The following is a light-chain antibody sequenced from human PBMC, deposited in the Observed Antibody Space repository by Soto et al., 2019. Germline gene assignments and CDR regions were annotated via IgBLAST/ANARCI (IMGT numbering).Light chain of an antibody. CDR3: SSYTSSSTLR. V-gene: IGLV2-14*01. Sequence: QSALTQPASGSGSPGQSITISCPGTSSDVGGYNYVSWYQQHPGKPPKLMIYDVSNRPSGVSNRFSGSKSGNTASLTISGLQAEDEADYYCSSYTSSSTLRIGGGTKLTVL. CDR2: DVS. J-gene: IGLJ2*01. CDR1: SSDVGGYNY.